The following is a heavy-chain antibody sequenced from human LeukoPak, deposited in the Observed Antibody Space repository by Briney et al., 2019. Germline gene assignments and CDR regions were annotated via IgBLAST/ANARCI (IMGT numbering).Heavy chain of an antibody. CDR2: IYSSGST. J-gene: IGHJ4*02. CDR1: GGSISGSY. CDR3: ARIFTDSGSYYSEY. V-gene: IGHV4-59*01. Sequence: PSETLSLTCTVSGGSISGSYWSWIRQPPGKGLEWLGYIYSSGSTNYNPALKSRVTISVDTSKNQFSLKLKSVTTADTAVYYCARIFTDSGSYYSEYWGQGTLVTVSS. D-gene: IGHD3-22*01.